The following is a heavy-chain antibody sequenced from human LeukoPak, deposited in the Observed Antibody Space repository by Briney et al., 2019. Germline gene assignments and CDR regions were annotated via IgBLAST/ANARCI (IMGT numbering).Heavy chain of an antibody. CDR2: IYPVDSDT. J-gene: IGHJ4*02. CDR1: GYSFTTYW. V-gene: IGHV5-51*01. CDR3: ARLNTSSWYIDY. Sequence: GESLQISCKASGYSFTTYWIGWVRQMPGKGLEWMGIIYPVDSDTKYSPSFQGQVTISADKSISTAYLQWSGLEASDTGMYYCARLNTSSWYIDYWGQGTLVTVSS. D-gene: IGHD6-13*01.